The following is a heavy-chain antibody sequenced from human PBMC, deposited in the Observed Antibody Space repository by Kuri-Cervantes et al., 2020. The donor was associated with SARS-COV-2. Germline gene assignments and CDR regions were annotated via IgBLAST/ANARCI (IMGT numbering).Heavy chain of an antibody. CDR1: GFTFSSYA. V-gene: IGHV3-23*01. CDR2: ISGSGGST. D-gene: IGHD4-17*01. CDR3: AKDDTGDYGPTYFDY. J-gene: IGHJ4*02. Sequence: GGSLRLSCAASGFTFSSYAMSWVRQAPGKGLEWVSAISGSGGSTYYADSVKGRFTISRDNCKNTLYLQMNSLRAEDTAVYYCAKDDTGDYGPTYFDYWGQGTLVTVSS.